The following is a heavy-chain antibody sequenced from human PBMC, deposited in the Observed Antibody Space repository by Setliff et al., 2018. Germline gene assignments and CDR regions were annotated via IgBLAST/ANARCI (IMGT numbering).Heavy chain of an antibody. CDR1: GGSISSGSYY. CDR2: IYTSGSN. D-gene: IGHD3-16*01. CDR3: ARDRTAYTYGLDV. V-gene: IGHV4-61*02. Sequence: PSETLSLTCTVSGGSISSGSYYWSWIRQPAGKGLEWIGRIYTSGSNNSNPSLKSRLTMSVDTSKNQFALNLRSVTAADSAVYYCARDRTAYTYGLDVWGQGTTVTVSS. J-gene: IGHJ6*02.